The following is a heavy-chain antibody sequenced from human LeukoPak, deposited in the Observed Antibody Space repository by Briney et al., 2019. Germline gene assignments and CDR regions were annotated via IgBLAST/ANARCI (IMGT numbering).Heavy chain of an antibody. CDR2: ISSDGSST. Sequence: PGGSRRLSCAASGFTFSNYWMRWVRQAPGEGLVWVSRISSDGSSTTYADSVKGRFTISRDNAKNTLYLQMNSLRAEDTAVYYCGRGFALVPAGIPDYWGQGTLVTVSS. V-gene: IGHV3-74*01. CDR1: GFTFSNYW. J-gene: IGHJ4*02. D-gene: IGHD2-2*01. CDR3: GRGFALVPAGIPDY.